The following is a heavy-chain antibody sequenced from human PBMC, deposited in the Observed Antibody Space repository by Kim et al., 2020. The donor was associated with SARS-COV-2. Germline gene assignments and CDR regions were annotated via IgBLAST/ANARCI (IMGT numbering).Heavy chain of an antibody. D-gene: IGHD3-22*01. CDR1: GYTFTSYA. V-gene: IGHV1-3*01. J-gene: IGHJ4*02. Sequence: SVKVSCKASGYTFTSYAMHWVRQAPGQRLEWMGWINAGNGNTKYSQKFQGRVTITRDTSASTAYMELSSLRSEDTAVYYCATARYYDSSGYYTFDYWGQGTLVTVSS. CDR3: ATARYYDSSGYYTFDY. CDR2: INAGNGNT.